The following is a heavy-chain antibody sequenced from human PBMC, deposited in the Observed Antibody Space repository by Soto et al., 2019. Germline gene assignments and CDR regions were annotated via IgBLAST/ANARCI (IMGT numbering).Heavy chain of an antibody. V-gene: IGHV1-69*13. CDR2: ISAYYGTA. J-gene: IGHJ4*01. CDR3: ASDGIQLWLLRRFDE. D-gene: IGHD5-18*01. CDR1: GSTLPSSG. Sequence: GVLVPVSWTAAGSTLPSSGIISVRQAHAKGLEWMGGISAYYGTANYAQKFQGRVTITADESTSTAYMELSSLRSEDTAVEDGASDGIQLWLLRRFDEWGNGTLVTFSS.